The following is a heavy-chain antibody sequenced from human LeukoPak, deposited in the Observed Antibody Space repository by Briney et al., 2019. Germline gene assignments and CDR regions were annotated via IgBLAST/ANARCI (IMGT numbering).Heavy chain of an antibody. D-gene: IGHD3-22*01. CDR3: ARGRSYYDSSGYYTGAAFDI. J-gene: IGHJ3*02. CDR1: GGSISSYY. Sequence: SETLSLTCTVSGGSISSYYWSWIRQPPGKGLEWIGYIYYSGSTKYNPSLKSRVTISVDTSKNQFSLKLTSVTAADTAVYYCARGRSYYDSSGYYTGAAFDIWGQGTMVTVSS. CDR2: IYYSGST. V-gene: IGHV4-59*01.